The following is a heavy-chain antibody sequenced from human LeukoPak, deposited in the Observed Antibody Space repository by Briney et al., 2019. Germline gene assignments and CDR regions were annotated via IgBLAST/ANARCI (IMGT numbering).Heavy chain of an antibody. CDR1: GGSISSYY. CDR3: ARRCSGGSCYDYYGMDV. V-gene: IGHV4-59*08. J-gene: IGHJ6*02. Sequence: SETLSLTCTVSGGSISSYYWSWIRQPPGKGLEWIGYIYYSGSTNYNPSLKSRVTISVDTSKNQFSLKLSSVTAADTAVYYCARRCSGGSCYDYYGMDVWGQGTTVTVSS. CDR2: IYYSGST. D-gene: IGHD2-15*01.